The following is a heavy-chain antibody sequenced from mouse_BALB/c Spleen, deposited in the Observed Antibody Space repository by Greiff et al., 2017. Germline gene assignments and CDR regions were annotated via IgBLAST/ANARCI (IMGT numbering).Heavy chain of an antibody. CDR1: GFTFNTYA. V-gene: IGHV10-1*02. CDR3: VRRGITTGAWFAY. J-gene: IGHJ3*01. Sequence: DAGGGLVQPKGSLKLSCAASGFTFNTYAMNWVRQAPGKGLEWVARIRSKSNNYATYYADSVKDRFTISRDDSQSMLYLQMNNLKTEDTAMYYCVRRGITTGAWFAYWGQGTLVTVSA. D-gene: IGHD2-4*01. CDR2: IRSKSNNYAT.